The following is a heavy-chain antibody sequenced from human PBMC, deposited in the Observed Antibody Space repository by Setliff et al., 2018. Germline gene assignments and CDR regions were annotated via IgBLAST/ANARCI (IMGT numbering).Heavy chain of an antibody. CDR2: IYPDGTT. CDR3: ARSEGRRDGYNW. V-gene: IGHV4-59*12. J-gene: IGHJ4*02. D-gene: IGHD5-12*01. CDR1: ADSMNNNF. Sequence: SETLSLTCIVSADSMNNNFWTWIRRPPGKGLEWIGYIYPDGTTNYNPSLKSRVAISVDTSKNQFSLKLSSVTAADTAVYYCARSEGRRDGYNWWGQGTLVTVSS.